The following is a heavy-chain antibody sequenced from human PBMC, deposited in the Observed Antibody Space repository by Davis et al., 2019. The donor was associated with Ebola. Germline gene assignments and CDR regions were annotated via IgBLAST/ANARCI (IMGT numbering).Heavy chain of an antibody. Sequence: GGSLRLSCAASGFAFSSYWMSWVRQAPGKGLEWVANIKPDGSEKYYVDSVKDRLTISRDNAKNSLYLQMNSLRAEDTAIYYRTRLQRAVAGNIWGQGTLVTVSS. CDR2: IKPDGSEK. V-gene: IGHV3-7*03. D-gene: IGHD6-19*01. CDR3: TRLQRAVAGNI. J-gene: IGHJ4*02. CDR1: GFAFSSYW.